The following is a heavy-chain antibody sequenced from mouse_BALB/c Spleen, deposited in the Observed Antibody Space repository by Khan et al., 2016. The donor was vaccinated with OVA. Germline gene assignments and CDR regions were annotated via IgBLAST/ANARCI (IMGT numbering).Heavy chain of an antibody. V-gene: IGHV14-3*02. CDR3: VAYYRYDVAY. D-gene: IGHD2-14*01. J-gene: IGHJ3*01. CDR2: IDPANGNT. Sequence: VRLQQSGAELVKPGASVKLSCTASGFNIKDTYMHWVKQRPEQGLEWIGRIDPANGNTKYDPKFQGKATITADTSSNTAYLQLSSLTSEDTAVFNGVAYYRYDVAYWGQGTLVTGSA. CDR1: GFNIKDTY.